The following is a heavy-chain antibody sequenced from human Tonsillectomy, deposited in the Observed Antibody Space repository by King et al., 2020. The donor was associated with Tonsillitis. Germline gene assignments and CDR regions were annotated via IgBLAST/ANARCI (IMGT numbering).Heavy chain of an antibody. V-gene: IGHV3-33*05. J-gene: IGHJ4*02. CDR3: ARDRRDGYNWVFDY. Sequence: VQLVESGGGVVQPGRSLRLSRAASGFTFSSYGMHWVRQAPGKGLEWVAVISYDGSNKYYADSVKGRFTISRDNSKNTLYLQMNSLRAEDTAVYYCARDRRDGYNWVFDYWGQGTLVTVSS. D-gene: IGHD5-24*01. CDR2: ISYDGSNK. CDR1: GFTFSSYG.